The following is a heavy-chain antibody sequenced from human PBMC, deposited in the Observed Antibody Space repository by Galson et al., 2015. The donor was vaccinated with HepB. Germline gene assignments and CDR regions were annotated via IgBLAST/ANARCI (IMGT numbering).Heavy chain of an antibody. CDR1: GGSFSGSY. J-gene: IGHJ6*02. D-gene: IGHD5-18*01. Sequence: SETLSLTCAVYGGSFSGSYWNWIHQPPGKGLEWIGEVNHSGSTNYNPSLKSRVTLSVDTSKNQFSLKLTSVTAADTAVYYCARGFGNSFGYGYYYDGMDVWGQGTTVTVSS. CDR3: ARGFGNSFGYGYYYDGMDV. CDR2: VNHSGST. V-gene: IGHV4-34*01.